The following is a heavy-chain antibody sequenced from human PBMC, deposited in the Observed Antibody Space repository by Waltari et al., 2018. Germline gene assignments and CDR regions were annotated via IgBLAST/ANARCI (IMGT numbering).Heavy chain of an antibody. V-gene: IGHV3-30*18. CDR3: AKDGSSGWYADY. D-gene: IGHD6-19*01. CDR1: GFAFSSYG. J-gene: IGHJ4*02. Sequence: QVQLVESGGGVVQPGRSLRLSCAASGFAFSSYGMHWVRQAPGKGLEWVAVISYDGSNKYYAEAVEGRFTISRDNSKNTLYLQMNSLRAEDTAVYYCAKDGSSGWYADYWGQGTLVTVSS. CDR2: ISYDGSNK.